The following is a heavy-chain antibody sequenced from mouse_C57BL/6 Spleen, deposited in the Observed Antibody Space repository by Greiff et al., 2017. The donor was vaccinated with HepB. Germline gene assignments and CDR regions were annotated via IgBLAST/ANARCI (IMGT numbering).Heavy chain of an antibody. CDR2: IDSSDSET. Sequence: VQLQQPGAELVRPGSSVKLSCKASGYTFTSYWMHWVKQRPIQGLEWVGNIDSSDSETHYNQKFKDKATLTVDKSSSTVYMQLSSLTSEDSAVYYCARVAAQAAWFAYWGQGTLVTVSA. CDR3: ARVAAQAAWFAY. V-gene: IGHV1-52*01. D-gene: IGHD3-2*02. CDR1: GYTFTSYW. J-gene: IGHJ3*01.